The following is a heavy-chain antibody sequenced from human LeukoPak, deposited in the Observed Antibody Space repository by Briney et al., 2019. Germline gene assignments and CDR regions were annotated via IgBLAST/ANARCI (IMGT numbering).Heavy chain of an antibody. CDR2: IYYSGST. Sequence: SQTLSLTCTVSGGSISSGDYYWSWIRQPPGKGLEWIGYIYYSGSTYYNPSLKSRVTISVDTSKNQFSLKLSSVTAADTAVYYCARGDRYVYGMTSGAKGPRSPSPQ. J-gene: IGHJ6*04. V-gene: IGHV4-30-4*01. CDR3: ARGDRYVYGMTS. D-gene: IGHD3-16*01. CDR1: GGSISSGDYY.